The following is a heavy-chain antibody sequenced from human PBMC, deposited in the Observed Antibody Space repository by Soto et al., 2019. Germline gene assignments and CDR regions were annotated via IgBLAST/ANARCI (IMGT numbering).Heavy chain of an antibody. CDR1: GFTFSSYA. V-gene: IGHV3-23*01. D-gene: IGHD2-15*01. CDR3: AKEVVSRFDFQY. Sequence: GGSLRLSCAASGFTFSSYAMSWVRQAPGKGLEWVSGISGGAGDTYYADSVKGRFTISRDNSENTLLLQMNSLRAEDTAVYYCAKEVVSRFDFQYWGQGTLVTVSS. J-gene: IGHJ1*01. CDR2: ISGGAGDT.